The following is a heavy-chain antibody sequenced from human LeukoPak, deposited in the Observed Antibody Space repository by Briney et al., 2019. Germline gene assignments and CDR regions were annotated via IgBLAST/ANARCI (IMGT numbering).Heavy chain of an antibody. D-gene: IGHD3-10*01. V-gene: IGHV3-48*01. J-gene: IGHJ4*02. Sequence: GGSLRLSCAASGFTFSSYSMNWVRQAPGKGLEWVSYISSSSSTIYYADSVKGRFTISRDNAKNSLYLQMNSLRAEDTAVYYCARDHLWFGGLGLDYWGQGTLVTVSS. CDR1: GFTFSSYS. CDR2: ISSSSSTI. CDR3: ARDHLWFGGLGLDY.